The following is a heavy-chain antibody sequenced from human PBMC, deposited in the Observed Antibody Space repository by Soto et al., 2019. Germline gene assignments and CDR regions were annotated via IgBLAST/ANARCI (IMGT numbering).Heavy chain of an antibody. CDR3: ARDKTHYYDSSGYDAFYI. CDR2: ISSSGSTI. V-gene: IGHV3-48*03. D-gene: IGHD3-22*01. CDR1: GFTFSSYE. Sequence: EVQLVESGGGLVQPGGSLRLSCAASGFTFSSYEMNWVRQAPGKGLEWVSYISSSGSTIYYADSVKGRFTISRDNAKNSLYLQMNSLRAEDTAVYYCARDKTHYYDSSGYDAFYIWGQGTMVTVSS. J-gene: IGHJ3*02.